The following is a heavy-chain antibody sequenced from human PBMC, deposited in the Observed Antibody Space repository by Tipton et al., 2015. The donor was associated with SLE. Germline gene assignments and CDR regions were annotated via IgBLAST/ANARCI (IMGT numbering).Heavy chain of an antibody. CDR2: ISWNSGSI. V-gene: IGHV3-9*01. D-gene: IGHD6-13*01. Sequence: RSLRLSCAASGFTFDDYAMHWVRPAPGKGLEWVSGISWNSGSIGYADSVKGRFTISRDNAKNSLYLQMNSLRAEDTALYYCAKDIGSSWDGWFDPWGQGTLVTVSS. CDR1: GFTFDDYA. CDR3: AKDIGSSWDGWFDP. J-gene: IGHJ5*02.